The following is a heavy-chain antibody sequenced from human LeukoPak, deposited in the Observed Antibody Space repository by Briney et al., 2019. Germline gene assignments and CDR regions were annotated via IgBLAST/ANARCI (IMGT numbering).Heavy chain of an antibody. V-gene: IGHV4-61*09. D-gene: IGHD5-12*01. CDR2: VSTSGSP. CDR1: GGSIRSGSYC. Sequence: SQTLSLTCTVSGGSIRSGSYCWSWIRQPAGKGLEWIGHVSTSGSPNFNPSLKSRVTISVDTSKNQFSLKLNSVTAADTAVYYCARDGAYSGYEYDYWGQGTLVTVSS. J-gene: IGHJ4*02. CDR3: ARDGAYSGYEYDY.